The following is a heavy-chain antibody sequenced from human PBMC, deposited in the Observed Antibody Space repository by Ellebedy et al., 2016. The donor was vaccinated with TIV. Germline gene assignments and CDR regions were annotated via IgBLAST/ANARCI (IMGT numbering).Heavy chain of an antibody. CDR2: FDPEDGET. Sequence: AASVKVSCKVSGYTLTELSMHWVRQAPGKGLEWMGGFDPEDGETIYAQKFQGRVTMTEDTSTDTAYMELSSLRSEDTAVYYCATVTVTKGGVHFQHWGQGTLVTVSS. V-gene: IGHV1-24*01. J-gene: IGHJ1*01. CDR3: ATVTVTKGGVHFQH. D-gene: IGHD4-17*01. CDR1: GYTLTELS.